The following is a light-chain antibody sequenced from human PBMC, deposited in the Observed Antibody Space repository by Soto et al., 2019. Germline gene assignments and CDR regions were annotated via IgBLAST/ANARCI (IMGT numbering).Light chain of an antibody. CDR2: DAS. CDR3: QQRGNWPPT. CDR1: QSVSSY. V-gene: IGKV3-11*01. Sequence: ETVLTQSPATLSLSPGERATLSCRASQSVSSYLAWYQQKPGQAPRLLIYDASNRASGIPARFSGSGSGTDFTLTISSLEPEDFAVYYCQQRGNWPPTFGGGTKWIS. J-gene: IGKJ4*01.